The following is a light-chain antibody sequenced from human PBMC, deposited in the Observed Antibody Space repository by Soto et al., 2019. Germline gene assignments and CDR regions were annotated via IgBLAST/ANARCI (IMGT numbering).Light chain of an antibody. CDR2: GAS. Sequence: EIVMTQSPATLSVSPGERATLSCRPSQSVSSNLAWYQQKPGQAPRLLIYGASSRATGIPDRFSGSGSGTEFTLTISGLQSEDFAIYYCQQYSNWPPWTFGPGTKVDIK. CDR3: QQYSNWPPWT. J-gene: IGKJ1*01. CDR1: QSVSSN. V-gene: IGKV3D-15*01.